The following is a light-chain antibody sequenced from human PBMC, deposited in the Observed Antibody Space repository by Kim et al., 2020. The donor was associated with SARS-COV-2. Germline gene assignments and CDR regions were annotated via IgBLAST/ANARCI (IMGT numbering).Light chain of an antibody. CDR1: TGTVTSGNY. J-gene: IGLJ3*02. Sequence: PGGTVTLTCASSTGTVTSGNYPNWFQQKPGQAPRALISSTSNKHSWTPARFSGSLLGGKAALTVSGVQPEDEAEYYCLLFYGGAWVFGGGTQLTVL. V-gene: IGLV7-43*01. CDR2: STS. CDR3: LLFYGGAWV.